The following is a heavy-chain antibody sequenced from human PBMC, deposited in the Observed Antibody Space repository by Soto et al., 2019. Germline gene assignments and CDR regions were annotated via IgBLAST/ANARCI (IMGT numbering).Heavy chain of an antibody. V-gene: IGHV1-69*13. D-gene: IGHD6-13*01. CDR2: IIPTFGTA. Sequence: EAAVKCSFKASGGTFSSYAISWVRQAPGQGLEWMGGIIPTFGTANYAQKFQARVTITADESTSTAYMELSSLRSEDTAVDYCERAGYSSSYYNWVDPLGQVTLVTVSS. CDR1: GGTFSSYA. CDR3: ERAGYSSSYYNWVDP. J-gene: IGHJ5*02.